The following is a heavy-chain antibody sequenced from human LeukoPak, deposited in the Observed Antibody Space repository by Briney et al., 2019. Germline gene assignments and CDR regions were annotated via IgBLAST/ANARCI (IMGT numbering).Heavy chain of an antibody. CDR2: INANSGGT. CDR3: ARGGGNDYVWGSYRPSGYYYYGMDV. V-gene: IGHV1-2*04. J-gene: IGHJ6*02. D-gene: IGHD3-16*02. Sequence: ASVKVSCKAAGYTFTGYDMHGVRQAAGQGLEWRGGINANSGGTNYAQKFQGWVTMTRDTSISTAYMELSRLRSDDTAVYYCARGGGNDYVWGSYRPSGYYYYGMDVWGQGTTVTVSS. CDR1: GYTFTGYD.